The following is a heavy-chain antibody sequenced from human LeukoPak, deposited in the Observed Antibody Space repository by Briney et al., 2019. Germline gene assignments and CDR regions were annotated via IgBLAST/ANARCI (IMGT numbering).Heavy chain of an antibody. J-gene: IGHJ4*02. Sequence: GGSLRLSCAASGFTFSSYAMSWVRQTPGKGLEWVSTISGSGGNTYYSDSVQGRFTISRDDSKNTLYLQVNSLRAEDTAVYYCARAEWLVYYFDYWGQGTLVTVSS. CDR1: GFTFSSYA. V-gene: IGHV3-23*01. D-gene: IGHD6-19*01. CDR3: ARAEWLVYYFDY. CDR2: ISGSGGNT.